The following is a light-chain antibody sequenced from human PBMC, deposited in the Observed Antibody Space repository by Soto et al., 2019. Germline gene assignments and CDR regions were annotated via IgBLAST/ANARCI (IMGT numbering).Light chain of an antibody. CDR1: SSDVGGYNY. CDR3: SSYTTSSTYV. Sequence: QSALTQPASVSGSPGQSITISCTGTSSDVGGYNYVSWYQHHPGKVPKLMIYDVSNRPSGVSNRFSGSKSANTASLTISGLQTEDEADYYCSSYTTSSTYVFGTGTKVTVL. V-gene: IGLV2-14*01. J-gene: IGLJ1*01. CDR2: DVS.